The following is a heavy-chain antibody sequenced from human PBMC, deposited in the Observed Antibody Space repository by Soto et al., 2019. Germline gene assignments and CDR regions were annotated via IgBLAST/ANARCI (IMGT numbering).Heavy chain of an antibody. CDR3: ARAPGGFGSDY. CDR2: IYYSGST. V-gene: IGHV4-30-4*01. Sequence: PSETLSLTCTVSGGSISSGDYYWTWIRQPPGKGLEWIAYIYYSGSTYYNPSLKSRITISMDTSKNQFSLKLSSVTAADTAVYYCARAPGGFGSDYWGQGTLVTVSS. D-gene: IGHD3-10*01. J-gene: IGHJ4*02. CDR1: GGSISSGDYY.